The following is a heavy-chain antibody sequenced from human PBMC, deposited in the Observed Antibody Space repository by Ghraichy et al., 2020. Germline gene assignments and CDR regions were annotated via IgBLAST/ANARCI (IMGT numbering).Heavy chain of an antibody. J-gene: IGHJ3*02. CDR2: INTSGTT. CDR3: AGVRVSATRGAFDI. Sequence: SETLSLTCTVSGGSMGNFYWGWIRQPAGKGLEWIGRINTSGTTNYNPSLKSRVTMAVDTSKNQFSLRLSSVTAADTAVYYCAGVRVSATRGAFDIWGQGTIVTVS. D-gene: IGHD1-26*01. CDR1: GGSMGNFY. V-gene: IGHV4-4*07.